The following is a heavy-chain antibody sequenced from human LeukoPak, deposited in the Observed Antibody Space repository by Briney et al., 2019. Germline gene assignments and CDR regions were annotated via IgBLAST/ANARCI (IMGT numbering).Heavy chain of an antibody. CDR3: ARMRGGGIGYHYYVDV. V-gene: IGHV4-34*01. D-gene: IGHD2-15*01. CDR1: GGSFSDYY. CDR2: INHSGST. J-gene: IGHJ6*03. Sequence: SETLSLTCAVYGGSFSDYYRSWIRQPPGKGLEWIGEINHSGSTNYNPSLKSRVSISLDTSKNQFSLKLTSVTAADTAVYYRARMRGGGIGYHYYVDVWGKGTTVIVSS.